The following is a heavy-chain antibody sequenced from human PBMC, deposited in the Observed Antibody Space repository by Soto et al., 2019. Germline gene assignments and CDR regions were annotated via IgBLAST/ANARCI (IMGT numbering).Heavy chain of an antibody. CDR1: GFTFSSYA. J-gene: IGHJ3*02. D-gene: IGHD3-22*01. CDR3: AKLLGRTYYYDSSGYFAFDI. CDR2: ISGSGGST. Sequence: GGSLRLSCAASGFTFSSYAMSWVRQAPGKGLEWVSAISGSGGSTYYEDSVKGRFTISRDNSKNTLYLQMNSLRAEDTAVYYCAKLLGRTYYYDSSGYFAFDIGGQGKMVTV. V-gene: IGHV3-23*01.